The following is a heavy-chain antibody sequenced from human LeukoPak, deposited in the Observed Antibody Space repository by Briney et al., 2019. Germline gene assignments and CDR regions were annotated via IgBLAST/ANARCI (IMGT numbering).Heavy chain of an antibody. CDR3: ARDWADIVVVVAATGGFDY. CDR2: ISYDGSNK. CDR1: GFTFSSYA. V-gene: IGHV3-30*04. Sequence: GRSLRLSCAASGFTFSSYAMHWVRQAPGKGLEWVAVISYDGSNKYYADSVKGRFTISRDNSKNTLYLQMNSLRAEDTAVCYCARDWADIVVVVAATGGFDYWGQGTLVTVSS. J-gene: IGHJ4*02. D-gene: IGHD2-15*01.